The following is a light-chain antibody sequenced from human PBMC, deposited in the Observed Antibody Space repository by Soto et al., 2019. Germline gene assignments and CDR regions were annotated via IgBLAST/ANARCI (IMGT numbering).Light chain of an antibody. CDR3: QQFKTWSFT. J-gene: IGKJ2*01. V-gene: IGKV3-15*01. Sequence: EIVMTQSPATLSVSPGERATVSCRASQSLSTNLAWYQQRPGQAPRLLIYGASTRATGVPARFSGSGSGTEFALTISNLQSEDFAVYFCQQFKTWSFTFGQGTKLEIK. CDR1: QSLSTN. CDR2: GAS.